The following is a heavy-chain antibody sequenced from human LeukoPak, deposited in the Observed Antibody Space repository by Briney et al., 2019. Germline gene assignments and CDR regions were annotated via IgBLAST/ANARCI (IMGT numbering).Heavy chain of an antibody. CDR2: IYTSGST. J-gene: IGHJ4*02. Sequence: SQTLSRTCTVSGGSISSESYYWSWIRQPAGKGLEWIGRIYTSGSTNYNPSLKSRVTISVDTSKNQFSLKLSSVTAADTAVYYCARDMGGSGWYSLDYWGQGTLVTVSS. V-gene: IGHV4-61*02. CDR1: GGSISSESYY. D-gene: IGHD6-19*01. CDR3: ARDMGGSGWYSLDY.